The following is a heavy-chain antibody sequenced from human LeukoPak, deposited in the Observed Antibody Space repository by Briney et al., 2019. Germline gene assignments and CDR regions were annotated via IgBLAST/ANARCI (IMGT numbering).Heavy chain of an antibody. Sequence: SETLSLTCTVSGGSISSYYWSWIRQPPGKGLEWIGYIYYSGGTNYNPSLKSRVTISVDTSKKQFSLRLSSVAAADTAVYYCARRGGDSSGNFDYWGQGTLVTVSS. D-gene: IGHD3-22*01. CDR1: GGSISSYY. J-gene: IGHJ4*02. V-gene: IGHV4-59*08. CDR2: IYYSGGT. CDR3: ARRGGDSSGNFDY.